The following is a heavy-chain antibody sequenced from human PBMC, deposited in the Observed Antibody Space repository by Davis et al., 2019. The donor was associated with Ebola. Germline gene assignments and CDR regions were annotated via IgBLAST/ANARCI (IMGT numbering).Heavy chain of an antibody. CDR2: IIPIFGTA. V-gene: IGHV1-69*06. Sequence: AASVKVSCKASGGTFSSYAISWVRQAPGQGLEWMGGIIPIFGTANYAQKFQGRVTITADKSTSTAYMELSSLRSEDTAVYYCARSGYCSGGSCFPVFWFDPWGQETLVTVSS. CDR3: ARSGYCSGGSCFPVFWFDP. CDR1: GGTFSSYA. J-gene: IGHJ5*02. D-gene: IGHD2-15*01.